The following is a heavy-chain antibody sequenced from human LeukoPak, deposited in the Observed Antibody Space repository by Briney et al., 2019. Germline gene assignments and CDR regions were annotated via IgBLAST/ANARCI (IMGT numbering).Heavy chain of an antibody. V-gene: IGHV3-21*01. CDR2: ISSRSSYI. CDR3: AREVPFDP. D-gene: IGHD3-10*01. CDR1: GFTFSSYS. J-gene: IGHJ5*02. Sequence: GGSLRLSCAASGFTFSSYSMNWVRQAPGKGLEWVSSISSRSSYIYYADSVKGRFTISRDNAKNSLYLQMNSLRAEDTAVYYCAREVPFDPWGQGTLVTVSS.